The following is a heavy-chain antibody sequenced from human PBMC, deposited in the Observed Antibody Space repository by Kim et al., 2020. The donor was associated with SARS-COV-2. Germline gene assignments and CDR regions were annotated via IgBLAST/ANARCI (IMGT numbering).Heavy chain of an antibody. J-gene: IGHJ6*02. D-gene: IGHD6-19*01. CDR3: TTDLLYSRGWAYYYGMDV. V-gene: IGHV3-15*01. Sequence: VQGRFTISRDDSKNTLYLQMNSLKTEDTAAYYCTTDLLYSRGWAYYYGMDVWGQGTTVTVSS.